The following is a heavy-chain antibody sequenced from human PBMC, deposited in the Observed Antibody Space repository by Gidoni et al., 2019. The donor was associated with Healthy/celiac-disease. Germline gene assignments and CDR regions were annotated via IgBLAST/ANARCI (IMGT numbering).Heavy chain of an antibody. CDR1: GFTVSSNY. CDR3: ARPLSLYYYGMDV. Sequence: EVQLVESGGGLVQPGGSLRLSCAASGFTVSSNYMSWVRQAPGKGLEWVSVIYSGGRTYYADSVKGRFTISRDNSKNTLYLQMNSLRAEDTAVYYCARPLSLYYYGMDVWGQGTTVTVSS. D-gene: IGHD3-16*01. CDR2: IYSGGRT. V-gene: IGHV3-66*04. J-gene: IGHJ6*02.